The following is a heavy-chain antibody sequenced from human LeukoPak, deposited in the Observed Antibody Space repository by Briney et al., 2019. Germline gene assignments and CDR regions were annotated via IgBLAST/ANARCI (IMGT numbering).Heavy chain of an antibody. CDR3: ATYRQVLLPFES. D-gene: IGHD2-8*02. Sequence: GGSLRLSCAGSGFIFSTYSMNWVRQAPGKGLEWVSSIFPSGGEIHYADSVRGRFTISRDNSKSTLSLQMNSLRAEDTAIYYCATYRQVLLPFESWGQGTLVTVSS. V-gene: IGHV3-21*04. J-gene: IGHJ4*02. CDR2: IFPSGGEI. CDR1: GFIFSTYS.